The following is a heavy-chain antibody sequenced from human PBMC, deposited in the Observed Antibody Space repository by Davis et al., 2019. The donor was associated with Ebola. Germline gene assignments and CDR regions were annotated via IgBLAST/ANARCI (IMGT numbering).Heavy chain of an antibody. D-gene: IGHD2-2*01. CDR3: ARVPGYCSSTSCYVYYYYGMDV. CDR1: GGSISSGGYY. Sequence: SETLSLTCTVSGGSISSGGYYWSWIRQHPGKGLEWIGYIYYSGSTNYNPSLKSRVTISVDTSKNQFSLKLSSVTAADTAVYYCARVPGYCSSTSCYVYYYYGMDVWGQGTTVTVSS. CDR2: IYYSGST. J-gene: IGHJ6*02. V-gene: IGHV4-61*08.